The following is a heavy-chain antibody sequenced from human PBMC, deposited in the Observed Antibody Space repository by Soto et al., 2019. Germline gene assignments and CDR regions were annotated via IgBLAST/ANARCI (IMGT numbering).Heavy chain of an antibody. CDR1: GGSISSYY. Sequence: SETLSLTCTVSGGSISSYYWSWIRQPAGKGLEWIGRIYTSGSTNYNPSLKSRVTMSVDTSKNKFSLKLSPVTAADTAVYYCARQVHEANWEDYFDYWGQATLVTVSS. J-gene: IGHJ4*02. CDR2: IYTSGST. CDR3: ARQVHEANWEDYFDY. D-gene: IGHD7-27*01. V-gene: IGHV4-4*07.